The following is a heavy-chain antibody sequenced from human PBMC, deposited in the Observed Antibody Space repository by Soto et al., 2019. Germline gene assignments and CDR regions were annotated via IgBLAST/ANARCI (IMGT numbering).Heavy chain of an antibody. CDR1: GYTFTGHY. Sequence: ASVKVSCKASGYTFTGHYMHWVRQAPGQGLEWMGWINPNSGDTNYAQKFQGRVTMTRDTSIDTAYMELSRLRSDDTAVYYCARPSKLMGETGTTGVHSWGHGPLVTVSS. J-gene: IGHJ5*01. V-gene: IGHV1-2*02. D-gene: IGHD1-7*01. CDR3: ARPSKLMGETGTTGVHS. CDR2: INPNSGDT.